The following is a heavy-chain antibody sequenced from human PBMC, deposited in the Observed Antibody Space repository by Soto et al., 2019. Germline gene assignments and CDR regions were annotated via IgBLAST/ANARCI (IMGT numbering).Heavy chain of an antibody. J-gene: IGHJ4*01. Sequence: GGSLRLSCAASGFTVSSNYMTWVRQAPGKGLEWVSVIYSGGTTYYADSVKGRFTISRDNSKNTVYLQMNSLRVEDTAVYYCASERWGTPMVFDYWGQGTLVTVSS. CDR1: GFTVSSNY. CDR3: ASERWGTPMVFDY. CDR2: IYSGGTT. V-gene: IGHV3-66*01. D-gene: IGHD5-18*01.